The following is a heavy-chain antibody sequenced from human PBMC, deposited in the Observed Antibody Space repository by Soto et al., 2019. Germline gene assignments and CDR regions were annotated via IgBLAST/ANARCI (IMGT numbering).Heavy chain of an antibody. CDR2: IYSAGSA. D-gene: IGHD6-13*01. J-gene: IGHJ4*02. CDR1: GFTVSSYH. Sequence: VPLVESGGGLVQPGGSLSLSCAASGFTVSSYHMSWVRQAPGTGLEWVSIIYSAGSADFADSVKGRFTISSDNSKIPLYLQMSSLRAEDTAVYYCTRVYSSSYHYFDYWGQGTLVTVSS. V-gene: IGHV3-66*01. CDR3: TRVYSSSYHYFDY.